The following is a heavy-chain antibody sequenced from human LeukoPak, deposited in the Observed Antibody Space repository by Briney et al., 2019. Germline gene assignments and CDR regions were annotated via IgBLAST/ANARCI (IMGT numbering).Heavy chain of an antibody. J-gene: IGHJ4*02. Sequence: GGSLRLSCEGSGFTFSNYWMGWVRQAPGKGLQWVANIKTDGSEKYYVDSVKGRFTISRDNSKNTLYLQMNSLRAEDTAVYYCAKRYLVGIVVAGHFDYWGQGTLVTVSS. CDR1: GFTFSNYW. V-gene: IGHV3-7*03. CDR3: AKRYLVGIVVAGHFDY. CDR2: IKTDGSEK. D-gene: IGHD6-19*01.